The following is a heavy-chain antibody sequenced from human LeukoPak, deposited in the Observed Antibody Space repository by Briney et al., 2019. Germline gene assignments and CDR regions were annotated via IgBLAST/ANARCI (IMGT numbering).Heavy chain of an antibody. CDR2: ISSSGSTI. CDR3: ATCIAAAGTLDY. D-gene: IGHD6-13*01. CDR1: GFTFSSYE. J-gene: IGHJ4*02. Sequence: GGCLRLSCAASGFTFSSYEMNWVRQAPGKGLEWVSYISSSGSTIYYADSVKGRFAISRDNAKNSLYLQMNSLRAEDTAVYYCATCIAAAGTLDYWGQGTLVTVSS. V-gene: IGHV3-48*03.